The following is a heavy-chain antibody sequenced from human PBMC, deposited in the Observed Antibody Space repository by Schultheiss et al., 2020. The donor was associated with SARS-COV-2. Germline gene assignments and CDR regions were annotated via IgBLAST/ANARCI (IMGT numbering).Heavy chain of an antibody. Sequence: SQTLSLTCTVSGGSISSGSYYWSWIRQPPGKGLEWIGEINHSGSTNYNPSLKSRVTISVDTSKNQFSLKLSSVTAADTAVYYCARGWELRTNFDYWGQGTLVTVSS. CDR2: INHSGST. CDR3: ARGWELRTNFDY. D-gene: IGHD1-26*01. CDR1: GGSISSGSYY. J-gene: IGHJ4*02. V-gene: IGHV4-61*01.